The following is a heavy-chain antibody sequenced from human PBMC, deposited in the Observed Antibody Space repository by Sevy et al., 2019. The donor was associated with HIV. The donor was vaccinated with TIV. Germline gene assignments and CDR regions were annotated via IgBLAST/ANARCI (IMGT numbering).Heavy chain of an antibody. CDR3: AREGVAGQYNAFDI. V-gene: IGHV3-13*01. Sequence: GGFLRLSCAASGFTFSSYDMHWVRQATGKGLEWVSAIGTAGDTYYPGSVKGRFTISRENAKNSLYLQMNSLRAGDTAVYYCAREGVAGQYNAFDIWGQGTMVTVSS. J-gene: IGHJ3*02. D-gene: IGHD2-15*01. CDR2: IGTAGDT. CDR1: GFTFSSYD.